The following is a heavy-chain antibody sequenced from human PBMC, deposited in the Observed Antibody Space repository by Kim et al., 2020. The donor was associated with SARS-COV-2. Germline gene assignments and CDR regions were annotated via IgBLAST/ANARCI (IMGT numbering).Heavy chain of an antibody. CDR3: ARRNSGWYFFVGGRGDFDY. CDR1: GGSFSGYY. CDR2: INHSGST. J-gene: IGHJ4*02. Sequence: SETLSLTCAVYGGSFSGYYWSWIRQPPGKGLEWIGEINHSGSTNYNPSLKSRVTISVDTSKNQFSLKLSSVTAADTAVYYCARRNSGWYFFVGGRGDFDYWGQGTLVTVSS. D-gene: IGHD6-19*01. V-gene: IGHV4-34*01.